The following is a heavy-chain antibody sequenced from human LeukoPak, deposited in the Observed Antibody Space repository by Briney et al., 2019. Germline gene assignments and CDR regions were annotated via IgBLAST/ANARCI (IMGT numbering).Heavy chain of an antibody. V-gene: IGHV1-2*06. CDR3: APTHYSSSWYYFDY. CDR1: GYTLTGYT. J-gene: IGHJ4*02. Sequence: ASVKVSCMASGYTLTGYTMHWVRQAPGQGLEWMGRINPNSGGTNYAQKFQGRVTMTRDTSISTAYMELSRLRSYDTALYYCAPTHYSSSWYYFDYWGQGTLVTVS. CDR2: INPNSGGT. D-gene: IGHD6-13*01.